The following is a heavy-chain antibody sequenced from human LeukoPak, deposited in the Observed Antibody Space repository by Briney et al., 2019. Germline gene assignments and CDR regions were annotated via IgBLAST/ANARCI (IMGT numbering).Heavy chain of an antibody. CDR2: IFYSGST. CDR1: GGSISSGDYY. V-gene: IGHV4-39*07. Sequence: PSETLSLTCTVSGGSISSGDYYWSWIRQPPGKGLEWIGSIFYSGSTYYNPSLKSRVTVSLDTSKNQFSLKLTSVTAADTAVYYCARDARTGPYDSTSYYFDYWGQGTLVTVSS. D-gene: IGHD3-22*01. CDR3: ARDARTGPYDSTSYYFDY. J-gene: IGHJ4*02.